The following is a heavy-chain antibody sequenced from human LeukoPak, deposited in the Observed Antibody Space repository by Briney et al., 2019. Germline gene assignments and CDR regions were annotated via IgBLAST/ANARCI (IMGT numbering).Heavy chain of an antibody. CDR1: GFTFSNYG. V-gene: IGHV3-30*18. D-gene: IGHD5-12*01. J-gene: IGHJ4*02. CDR2: ISYDGSNK. CDR3: AKGSMGRCSGNSCYSVY. Sequence: PGGSLRLSCAASGFTFSNYGMHWVREAPGKGLEWVAVISYDGSNKYYADSVKGRFTISRDNSKNTLYLQMNSLRVEDTAVYYCAKGSMGRCSGNSCYSVYWGQGTLVTVFS.